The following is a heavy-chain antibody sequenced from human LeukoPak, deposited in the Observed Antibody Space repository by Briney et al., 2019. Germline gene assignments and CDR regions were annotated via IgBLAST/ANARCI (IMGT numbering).Heavy chain of an antibody. CDR1: AYNFISYG. J-gene: IGHJ3*02. V-gene: IGHV1-18*01. Sequence: ASVKVSCKASAYNFISYGISWVRLVPGQGLEWMGWISAYSGDTNYAQRFQGRVTMTTDTSTSTAYMELSSLRSEDTAVYYCASHTGYCSGGSCYPLGGVAFDIWGQGTMVTVSS. D-gene: IGHD2-15*01. CDR3: ASHTGYCSGGSCYPLGGVAFDI. CDR2: ISAYSGDT.